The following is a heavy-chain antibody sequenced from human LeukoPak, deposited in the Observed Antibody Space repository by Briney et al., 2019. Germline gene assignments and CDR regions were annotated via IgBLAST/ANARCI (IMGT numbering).Heavy chain of an antibody. CDR2: INHSGST. CDR1: GGSFSGYY. CDR3: ARRDSSSGWHGPFDY. D-gene: IGHD6-19*01. V-gene: IGHV4-34*01. Sequence: SSETLSLTCAVYGGSFSGYYWSWIRQPPGKGLDWIGEINHSGSTNYNPSLKSRVTISVDTSKNQFSLKLSSVTAADTAVYYCARRDSSSGWHGPFDYWGQGTLVTVSS. J-gene: IGHJ4*02.